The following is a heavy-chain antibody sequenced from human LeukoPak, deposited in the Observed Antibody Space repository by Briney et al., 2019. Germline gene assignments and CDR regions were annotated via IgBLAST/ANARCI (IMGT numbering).Heavy chain of an antibody. CDR2: ISSSSSTI. CDR1: GFTFSSYS. CDR3: ARDLQGYCSGGSCYYYYYGMDV. Sequence: GGSLRLSCAASGFTFSSYSMNWVRQAPGKGLEWVPYISSSSSTIYYADSVKGRFTISRDNAKNSLYLQMNSLRDEDTAVYYCARDLQGYCSGGSCYYYYYGMDVWGQGTTVTVSS. D-gene: IGHD2-15*01. J-gene: IGHJ6*02. V-gene: IGHV3-48*02.